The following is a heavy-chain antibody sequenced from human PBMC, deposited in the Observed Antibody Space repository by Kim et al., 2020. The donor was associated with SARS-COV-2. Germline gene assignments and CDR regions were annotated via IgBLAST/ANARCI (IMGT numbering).Heavy chain of an antibody. Sequence: GGSLRLSCAASGFTFNTYGMHWVRQAPGKGLEWVAVISYDGSHKYYEDSVKGRFTISRDNSKNTLYLQMNSLRIEDTAVYYCAKSFSGSSFGYDYWGQGTLVTVS. D-gene: IGHD1-26*01. CDR2: ISYDGSHK. CDR3: AKSFSGSSFGYDY. CDR1: GFTFNTYG. J-gene: IGHJ4*02. V-gene: IGHV3-30*18.